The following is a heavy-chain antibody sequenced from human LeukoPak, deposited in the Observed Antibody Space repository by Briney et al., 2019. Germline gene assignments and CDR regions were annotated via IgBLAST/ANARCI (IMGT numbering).Heavy chain of an antibody. CDR3: ARYLDSSSWLNGMDV. J-gene: IGHJ6*02. CDR2: IYYSGST. Sequence: SETLSLTCTVSGGSISSYYWSWIRQPPGKGLEWIGYIYYSGSTNYNPSLKSRVTISVDTSKNQFSLKLSSVTAAGTAVYYCARYLDSSSWLNGMDVWGQGTTVTVSS. D-gene: IGHD6-13*01. CDR1: GGSISSYY. V-gene: IGHV4-59*01.